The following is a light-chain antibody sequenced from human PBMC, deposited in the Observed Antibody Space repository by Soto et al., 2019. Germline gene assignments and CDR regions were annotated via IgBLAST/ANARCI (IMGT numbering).Light chain of an antibody. V-gene: IGKV3-20*01. CDR3: QHYGSSTYT. Sequence: EIVLTQSPGTLSLSPGERAALSCRASQSVSSSFLAWYQQKPGQAPRLLIYGASSTITGIPDRFTGSGSGTDFTLTISRLEPEDFAVYYCQHYGSSTYTFGQGTKLQIK. CDR1: QSVSSSF. CDR2: GAS. J-gene: IGKJ2*01.